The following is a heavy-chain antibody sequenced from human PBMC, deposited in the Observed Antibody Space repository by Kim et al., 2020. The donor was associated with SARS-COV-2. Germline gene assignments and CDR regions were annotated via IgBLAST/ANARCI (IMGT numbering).Heavy chain of an antibody. Sequence: GGSLRLSCAASGFTFSSYGMHWVRQAPGKGLEWVAVISYDGSNKYYADSVKGRFTISRDNSKNTLYLQMNSLRAEDTAVYYCAKEWAPHCTNGVCYTGYYYYGMDVWGQGTTVTVSS. D-gene: IGHD2-8*01. J-gene: IGHJ6*02. V-gene: IGHV3-30*18. CDR1: GFTFSSYG. CDR3: AKEWAPHCTNGVCYTGYYYYGMDV. CDR2: ISYDGSNK.